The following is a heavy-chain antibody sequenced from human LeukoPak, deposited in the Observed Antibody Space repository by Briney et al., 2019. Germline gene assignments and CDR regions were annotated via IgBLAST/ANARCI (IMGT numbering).Heavy chain of an antibody. Sequence: PGGSLRLSCAASGFTFNLFWMNWVRQAPGKGLEWVSCISISSSYMHYADSVKGRFTISRDNAKNSLYLQMTSLRAEDTAVYYCARVNSRGWSFDLWGRGTQVAVSS. V-gene: IGHV3-21*01. CDR1: GFTFNLFW. CDR2: ISISSSYM. J-gene: IGHJ2*01. CDR3: ARVNSRGWSFDL. D-gene: IGHD1-7*01.